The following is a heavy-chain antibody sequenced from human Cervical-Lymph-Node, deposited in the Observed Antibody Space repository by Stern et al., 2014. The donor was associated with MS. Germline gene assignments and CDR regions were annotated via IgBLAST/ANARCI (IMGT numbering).Heavy chain of an antibody. D-gene: IGHD3-10*01. CDR2: IWYDGSNK. CDR3: ARERITMVREVSFDY. CDR1: GFTFSSYG. V-gene: IGHV3-33*01. Sequence: VQLVESGGDVVQPGRSLRLSCAASGFTFSSYGMHWVRQAPGKGLEWVAVIWYDGSNKYYADSVKGRFTISRDNPNNTLALQMNSLRAEDTAVYYCARERITMVREVSFDYWGQGTLVTVSS. J-gene: IGHJ4*02.